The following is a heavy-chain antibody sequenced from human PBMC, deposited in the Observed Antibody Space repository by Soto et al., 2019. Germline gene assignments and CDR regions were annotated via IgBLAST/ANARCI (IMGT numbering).Heavy chain of an antibody. Sequence: PSETLSLTCTVSGGSISSGGYYWSWIRQHPGKGLEWIGCVYYSGRTYYNPSLKSRITISVDTSKKHFSVKLSSVTAADTAVYYCASTKEYSSSLDYWGQGILVTVSS. V-gene: IGHV4-31*03. CDR2: VYYSGRT. D-gene: IGHD6-6*01. CDR3: ASTKEYSSSLDY. J-gene: IGHJ4*02. CDR1: GGSISSGGYY.